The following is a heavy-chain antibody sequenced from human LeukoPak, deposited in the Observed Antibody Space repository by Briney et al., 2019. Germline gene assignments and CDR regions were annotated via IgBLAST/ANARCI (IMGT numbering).Heavy chain of an antibody. V-gene: IGHV4-39*07. CDR3: ARVSSGYYCEFDY. CDR2: IFYSGST. D-gene: IGHD3-22*01. CDR1: GGSISSSTYY. J-gene: IGHJ4*02. Sequence: SETLSLTCTVSGGSISSSTYYWGWIRQPPGKGLEWIGNIFYSGSTNYNPSLKSRVTISVDTSKNQFSLKLSSVTAADTAVYYCARVSSGYYCEFDYWGQGTLVTVSS.